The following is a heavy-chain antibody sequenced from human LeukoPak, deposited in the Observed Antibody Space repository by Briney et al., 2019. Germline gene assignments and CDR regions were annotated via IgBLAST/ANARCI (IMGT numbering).Heavy chain of an antibody. J-gene: IGHJ4*02. V-gene: IGHV3-33*01. D-gene: IGHD3-10*01. CDR2: IWHDGSHK. CDR3: AREIFGSGGYPDY. Sequence: GGSLRLSCEASGFAFNTYAMHWVRQAPGKGLEWVTLIWHDGSHKFYIDSVRGRFTISRDNSKNTVYLQMNGLRAEDTAVYYCAREIFGSGGYPDYWGQGTLVADSS. CDR1: GFAFNTYA.